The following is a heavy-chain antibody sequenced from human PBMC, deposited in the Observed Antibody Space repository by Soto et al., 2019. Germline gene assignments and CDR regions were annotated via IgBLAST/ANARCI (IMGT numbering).Heavy chain of an antibody. Sequence: PGGSLRLSCVASGFTFRSFTMNWVRQAPGKRLEWVSTISSNSAYIYYTVALRGRLTISRDNAKSSLHLQMNSRRAEDTAVYYCTRDASRDSSARGWLEPSGPGCLLYF. CDR2: ISSNSAYI. D-gene: IGHD6-13*01. V-gene: IGHV3-21*01. CDR1: GFTFRSFT. J-gene: IGHJ1*01. CDR3: TRDASRDSSARGWLEPSGPGCLLYF.